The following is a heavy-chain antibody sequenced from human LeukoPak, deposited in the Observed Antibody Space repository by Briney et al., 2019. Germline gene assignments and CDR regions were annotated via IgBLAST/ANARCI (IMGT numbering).Heavy chain of an antibody. CDR1: GYTFTGYY. J-gene: IGHJ4*02. CDR2: INPNSGGT. CDR3: ARRAGGYSYGIDY. D-gene: IGHD5-18*01. Sequence: EPSVNLSCKASGYTFTGYYMHWVRQAPRQGREGRRWINPNSGGTNYAQKFQGRVTLTRQTSHRTAYRAVSRVISDHRAVFYCARRAGGYSYGIDYWGQGTLVTVSS. V-gene: IGHV1-2*02.